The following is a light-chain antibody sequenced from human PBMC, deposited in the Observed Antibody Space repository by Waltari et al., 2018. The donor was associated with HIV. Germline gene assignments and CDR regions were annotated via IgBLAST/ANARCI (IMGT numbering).Light chain of an antibody. V-gene: IGLV1-40*01. J-gene: IGLJ2*01. CDR2: GDP. Sequence: QSVLTQPPSVSGAPGQRVTISCTGSSPNIGAGYEVHWYQQVAGAAPKLLIYGDPNRPSGVPDRFSGSKSGTSASLAITGLQAEDEADYYCQSYDTSLSGPVVFGGGTKVTVL. CDR3: QSYDTSLSGPVV. CDR1: SPNIGAGYE.